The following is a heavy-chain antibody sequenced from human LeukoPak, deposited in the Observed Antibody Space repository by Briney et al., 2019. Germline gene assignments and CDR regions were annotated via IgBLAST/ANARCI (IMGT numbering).Heavy chain of an antibody. V-gene: IGHV1-2*02. J-gene: IGHJ4*02. CDR3: ARTREGVNGWYDY. D-gene: IGHD6-19*01. CDR1: GYTFTGYY. Sequence: GASVKVSCKASGYTFTGYYMHWVRQAPGQGLEWMGWINPNSGGTNYAQKLQGRVTMTRDTAISTAYMELSRLRSDDTAVYYCARTREGVNGWYDYWGQGTLVTVSS. CDR2: INPNSGGT.